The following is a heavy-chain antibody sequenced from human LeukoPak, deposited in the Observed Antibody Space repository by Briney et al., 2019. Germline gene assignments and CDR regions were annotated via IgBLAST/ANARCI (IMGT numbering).Heavy chain of an antibody. CDR1: GGSISSYY. D-gene: IGHD3-3*01. CDR3: ARDHFGYDFWSGYHPETYYYYGMDV. J-gene: IGHJ6*02. CDR2: IYTSGNT. V-gene: IGHV4-4*07. Sequence: SETLSLTCPVSGGSISSYYWSWIRPPAGKGLEWIGRIYTSGNTNYNPSLKSRVTMSVDTSKNQFSLKLSSVTAADTAVYYCARDHFGYDFWSGYHPETYYYYGMDVWGQGTTVTVSS.